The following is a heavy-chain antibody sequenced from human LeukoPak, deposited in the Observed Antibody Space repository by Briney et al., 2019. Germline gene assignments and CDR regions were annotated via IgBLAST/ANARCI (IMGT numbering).Heavy chain of an antibody. Sequence: SETLSLTCTVSGGSISSYYWSWIRQPPGKGLEWVGYIYSSGSTYYNPSLNSRVTISVDTSKNQFSLKLPSVTAADTAVYYCASTTTTYYSYFYYYMGVWGKGTTVTVSS. D-gene: IGHD4-17*01. J-gene: IGHJ6*03. CDR3: ASTTTTYYSYFYYYMGV. V-gene: IGHV4-4*09. CDR1: GGSISSYY. CDR2: IYSSGST.